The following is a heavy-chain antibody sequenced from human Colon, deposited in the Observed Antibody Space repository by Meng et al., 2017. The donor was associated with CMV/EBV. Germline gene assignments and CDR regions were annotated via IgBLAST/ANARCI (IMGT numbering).Heavy chain of an antibody. D-gene: IGHD5-24*01. J-gene: IGHJ6*02. Sequence: GPLRLSCAASGFIFSDYRMNWVRQSPGKGLEWIGEIGHSGRANYKPSLKSRVIISIDTSKRQFFLKLSPVTAADTAVYYCTRTLFVWGRLDGHYYGMDVWGQGTTVTVSS. V-gene: IGHV4-34*01. CDR1: GFIFSDYR. CDR2: IGHSGRA. CDR3: TRTLFVWGRLDGHYYGMDV.